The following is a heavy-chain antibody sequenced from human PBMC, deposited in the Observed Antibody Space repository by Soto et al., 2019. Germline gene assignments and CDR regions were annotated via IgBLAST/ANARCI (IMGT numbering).Heavy chain of an antibody. CDR3: ARPSKAAAGMSYYYGWDV. D-gene: IGHD6-13*01. Sequence: GESLKISCKGSGYTFTHYWIGWVRQMPGRGLEWMGIIHLGDSDTRYSPSFQGQVTISADKSISTAYLQWSSLKASDTAMYYCARPSKAAAGMSYYYGWDVWGQGPTVPVS. V-gene: IGHV5-51*01. CDR2: IHLGDSDT. CDR1: GYTFTHYW. J-gene: IGHJ6*02.